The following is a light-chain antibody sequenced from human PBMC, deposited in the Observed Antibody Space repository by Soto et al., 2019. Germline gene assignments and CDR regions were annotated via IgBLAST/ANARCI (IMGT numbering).Light chain of an antibody. V-gene: IGKV1-5*03. J-gene: IGKJ1*01. Sequence: DIQMTQSLPTLSASVGDRVTITCQASQDIGNFLSWYQQKPGRAPKLLIYQASTLQSAVPSRFSGSGSGTEFTLTISSLQPDDFATYYCQQYNSYSTFGQGTKVDIK. CDR1: QDIGNF. CDR2: QAS. CDR3: QQYNSYST.